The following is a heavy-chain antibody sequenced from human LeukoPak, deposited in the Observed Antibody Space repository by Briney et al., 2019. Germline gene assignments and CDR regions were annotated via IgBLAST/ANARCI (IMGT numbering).Heavy chain of an antibody. Sequence: PGGSLRLSCAVSGFTFSSYEMNWVRQAPGKGLEWVSYISSSGSTIYYADSVKGRFTISRDNAKNSLYLQMNSLRAEDTAVYYCARDKVVIRAFDIWGQGTMVTVSS. J-gene: IGHJ3*02. CDR1: GFTFSSYE. CDR2: ISSSGSTI. CDR3: ARDKVVIRAFDI. V-gene: IGHV3-48*03. D-gene: IGHD3-22*01.